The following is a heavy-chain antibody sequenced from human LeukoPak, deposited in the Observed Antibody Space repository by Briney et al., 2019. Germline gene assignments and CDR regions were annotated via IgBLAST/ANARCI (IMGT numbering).Heavy chain of an antibody. CDR1: GGSISSYY. D-gene: IGHD6-6*01. V-gene: IGHV4-34*01. CDR3: ARGLRSSAPFDY. Sequence: SETLPLTCTVSGGSISSYYWSWIRQPPGKGLEWIGEINHSGSTNYNPSLKSRVTISVDTSKNQFSLKLSSVTAADTAVYYCARGLRSSAPFDYWGQGTLVTVSS. CDR2: INHSGST. J-gene: IGHJ4*02.